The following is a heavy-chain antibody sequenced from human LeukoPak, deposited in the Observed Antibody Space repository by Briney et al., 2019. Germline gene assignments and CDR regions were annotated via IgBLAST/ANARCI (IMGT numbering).Heavy chain of an antibody. CDR3: ARDLEMATIQGYYYYGMDV. CDR2: IIPILGIA. CDR1: GGTFSSYT. Sequence: SVKVSCKASGGTFSSYTISWVRQAPGQGLEWMGRIIPILGIANYAQKFQGRVTITADKSTSTAYMGLSSLRSEDTAVYYCARDLEMATIQGYYYYGMDVWGQGTTVTVSS. D-gene: IGHD5-24*01. J-gene: IGHJ6*02. V-gene: IGHV1-69*04.